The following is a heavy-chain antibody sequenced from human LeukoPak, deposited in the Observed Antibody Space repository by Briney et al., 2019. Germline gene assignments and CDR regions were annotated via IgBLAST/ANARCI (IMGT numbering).Heavy chain of an antibody. V-gene: IGHV3-53*05. D-gene: IGHD4-17*01. Sequence: PGGSLRLSCAASGFIVSSNYMSWVRQAPGKGLEWVSVIYSGGSTYYADSVKGRFTISRDNSKNTLYLQMNSLRAEDTAVYSCARESYGDYYFDYWGQGTLVTVSS. CDR1: GFIVSSNY. J-gene: IGHJ4*02. CDR2: IYSGGST. CDR3: ARESYGDYYFDY.